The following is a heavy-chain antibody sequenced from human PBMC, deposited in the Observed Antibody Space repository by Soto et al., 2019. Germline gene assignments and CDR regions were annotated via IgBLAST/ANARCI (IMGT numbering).Heavy chain of an antibody. D-gene: IGHD2-2*01. CDR1: GYSFTAYW. Sequence: GESLKISCQASGYSFTAYWLTWVRQMPGKGLEWMATIDPSDSYVDYSPSFRGHVTFSVDRSITTVYLQWNSLKASDSAMYFCTRRASSSFYQFDFWGQGALVTVSS. V-gene: IGHV5-10-1*01. CDR2: IDPSDSYV. CDR3: TRRASSSFYQFDF. J-gene: IGHJ4*02.